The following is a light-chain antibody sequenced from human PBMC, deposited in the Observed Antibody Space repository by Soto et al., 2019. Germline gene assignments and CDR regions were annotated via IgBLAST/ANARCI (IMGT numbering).Light chain of an antibody. CDR1: QSVNSY. CDR2: GAS. V-gene: IGKV3-15*01. J-gene: IGKJ4*01. Sequence: ETVMTQSPATLSVSPGERATLSCRAGQSVNSYLAWYQQKPGQAPRLLIRGASARATGIPARFSSSGSGTEFTLTISSLQSEDFAVYYCQQHNQRPLTFGGGTKVEI. CDR3: QQHNQRPLT.